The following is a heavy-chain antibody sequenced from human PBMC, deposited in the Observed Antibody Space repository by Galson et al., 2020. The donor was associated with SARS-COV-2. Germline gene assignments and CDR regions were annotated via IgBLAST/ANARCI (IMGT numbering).Heavy chain of an antibody. CDR1: GFTFSSYA. D-gene: IGHD1-26*01. Sequence: GGSLRLSCAASGFTFSSYAMHWVRQAPGKGLEWVAVISYDGSNKYYADSVKCRFTISTDNSKNTLYLQMNSLRAEDTAVYYCARVYSGSYLGYFDYWGQGTLVTVSS. V-gene: IGHV3-30-3*01. CDR3: ARVYSGSYLGYFDY. J-gene: IGHJ4*02. CDR2: ISYDGSNK.